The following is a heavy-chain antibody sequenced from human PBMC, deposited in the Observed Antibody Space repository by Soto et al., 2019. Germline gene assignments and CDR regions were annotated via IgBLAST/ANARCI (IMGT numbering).Heavy chain of an antibody. D-gene: IGHD4-17*01. CDR2: IIPIFGTA. CDR3: ARVNTVTKRPYYYGMDV. J-gene: IGHJ6*02. Sequence: SVKVSCKASGGTFSSYAISWVRQAPGQGLEWMGGIIPIFGTANYAQKFQGRVTITADESTSTAYMELSSLRSEDTAVYYCARVNTVTKRPYYYGMDVWGQGTTVTVSS. V-gene: IGHV1-69*13. CDR1: GGTFSSYA.